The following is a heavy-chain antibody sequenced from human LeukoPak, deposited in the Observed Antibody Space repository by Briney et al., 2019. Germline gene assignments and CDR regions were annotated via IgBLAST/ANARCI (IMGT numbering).Heavy chain of an antibody. Sequence: QPGGSLRLSCAASGFTVSSNYMSWVRQAPGKGLEWVSVIYSGGSTYYADSVKGRFTISRDNSKNTLYLQMNSLRAEDTAVYYCARDARSRDGYNLLDYWGQGTLVTVSS. CDR1: GFTVSSNY. CDR2: IYSGGST. CDR3: ARDARSRDGYNLLDY. J-gene: IGHJ4*02. D-gene: IGHD5-24*01. V-gene: IGHV3-53*01.